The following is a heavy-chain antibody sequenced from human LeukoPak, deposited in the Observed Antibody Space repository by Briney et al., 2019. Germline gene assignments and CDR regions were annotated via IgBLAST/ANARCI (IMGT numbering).Heavy chain of an antibody. Sequence: GGSLRLSCAASGFTFSSYGMHWFRQPPGKGLGWVAFIRHDGSNKYYADSVKGRFTISRDNSKNTLYLQMNSLRAEDTAVYYCAKDMDSSGYYYGISYWGQGTLVTVSS. CDR1: GFTFSSYG. J-gene: IGHJ4*02. CDR2: IRHDGSNK. D-gene: IGHD3-22*01. V-gene: IGHV3-30*02. CDR3: AKDMDSSGYYYGISY.